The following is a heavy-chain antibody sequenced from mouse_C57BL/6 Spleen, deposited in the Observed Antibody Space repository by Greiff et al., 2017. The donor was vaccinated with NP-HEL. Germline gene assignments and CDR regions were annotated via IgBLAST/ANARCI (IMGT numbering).Heavy chain of an antibody. V-gene: IGHV1-82*01. Sequence: QVQLQQSGPELVKPGASVKISCKASGYAFSSSWMNWVKQRPGKGLEWIGRIYPGDGDTNYNGKFKGKATLTADKSSSTAYMQLSSLTSEDSAVYFCASYSYARGYYAMDYWGQGTSVTVSS. J-gene: IGHJ4*01. CDR1: GYAFSSSW. D-gene: IGHD1-1*01. CDR2: IYPGDGDT. CDR3: ASYSYARGYYAMDY.